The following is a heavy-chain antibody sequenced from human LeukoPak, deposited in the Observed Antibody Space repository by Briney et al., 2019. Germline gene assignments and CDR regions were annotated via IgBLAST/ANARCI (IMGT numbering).Heavy chain of an antibody. CDR1: GFTVSSNS. V-gene: IGHV3-66*01. CDR3: ARKHYYDSSGFFPPMDY. CDR2: MYSGGST. J-gene: IGHJ4*02. D-gene: IGHD3-22*01. Sequence: GGSLSLSCAASGFTVSSNSMSWVRQAPGKGLEWVSVMYSGGSTFYADSVKGRFTISRDNSKNTLYLQMNSPRAEDTAVYYCARKHYYDSSGFFPPMDYWGQGTLVTVSS.